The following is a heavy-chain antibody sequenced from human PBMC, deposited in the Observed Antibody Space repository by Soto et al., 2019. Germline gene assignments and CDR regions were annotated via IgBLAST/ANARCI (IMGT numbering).Heavy chain of an antibody. CDR3: ARETDYGMSV. V-gene: IGHV3-30-3*01. Sequence: QVQLVESGGGVVQPGRSLRLSCAASAFTFSSFAMHWVRQAPGKGLEWVTLIYYDGSSKYYADPVKGRFTISSDNSKNTLYLRMSSLRAEDTAVYYCARETDYGMSVWGQGTTVSVSS. CDR2: IYYDGSSK. CDR1: AFTFSSFA. J-gene: IGHJ6*02.